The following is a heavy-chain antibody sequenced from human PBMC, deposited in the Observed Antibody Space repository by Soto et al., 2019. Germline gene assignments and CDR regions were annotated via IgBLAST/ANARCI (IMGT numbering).Heavy chain of an antibody. CDR2: IYYSGST. D-gene: IGHD4-17*01. J-gene: IGHJ6*02. Sequence: SETLSLTCTVSGGSISSSSYYWGWIRQPPGKGLEWIGSIYYSGSTYYNPSLKSRVTISVDTSKNQFSLKLSSVTAADKTVYYCARLYYGDYYYYYGMDVWGQGTTVTVSS. V-gene: IGHV4-39*01. CDR3: ARLYYGDYYYYYGMDV. CDR1: GGSISSSSYY.